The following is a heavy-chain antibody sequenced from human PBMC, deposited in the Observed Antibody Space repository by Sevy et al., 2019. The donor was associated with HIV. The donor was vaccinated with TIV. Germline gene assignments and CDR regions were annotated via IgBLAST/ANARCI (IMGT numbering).Heavy chain of an antibody. CDR3: ARRAYGSSQYFDY. J-gene: IGHJ4*02. CDR2: IYYRGNT. Sequence: SETLSLTCSVSGDSITSSSYYWGWIRQPPGKGLEWIGIIYYRGNTYYNPSLKSRVTIFVDTSKNHFSLKLTPVTAADTAFYYCARRAYGSSQYFDYWGQGTLVTVSS. D-gene: IGHD6-13*01. CDR1: GDSITSSSYY. V-gene: IGHV4-39*02.